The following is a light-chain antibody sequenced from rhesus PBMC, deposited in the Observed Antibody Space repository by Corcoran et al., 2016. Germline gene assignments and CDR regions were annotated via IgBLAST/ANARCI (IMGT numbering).Light chain of an antibody. V-gene: IGKV3-24*04. J-gene: IGKJ2*01. CDR2: GAS. CDR1: QSVGSS. CDR3: LQLSNWPYS. Sequence: EIVMTQSPATLSLSPGERATLSCRASQSVGSSLAWYQQKPGQAPRLLIYGASSRATGIPDRFRGSGAGTDFTLTSSSLEPEDVAVYYCLQLSNWPYSFGQGTKVEIK.